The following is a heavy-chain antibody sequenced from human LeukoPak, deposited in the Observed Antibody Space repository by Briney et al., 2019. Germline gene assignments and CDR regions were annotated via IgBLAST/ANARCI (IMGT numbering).Heavy chain of an antibody. D-gene: IGHD2/OR15-2a*01. Sequence: ASVKVSCKASGYTFTSYFMHWVRQAPGQGLEWMGIINPGGGSTTYAQKFQGRVTMTRDTSTSTVYMELSSLRSEDTAVYYCAKSGNSMTTGTADPWGQGTLVTVSS. CDR3: AKSGNSMTTGTADP. CDR2: INPGGGST. J-gene: IGHJ5*02. V-gene: IGHV1-46*03. CDR1: GYTFTSYF.